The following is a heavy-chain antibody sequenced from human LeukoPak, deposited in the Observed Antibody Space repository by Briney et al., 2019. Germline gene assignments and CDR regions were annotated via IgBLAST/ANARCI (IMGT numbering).Heavy chain of an antibody. Sequence: ASVKVSCKASGYTFTSYYMHWVRQAPGQGLEWMGIINPSGGSTSYAQKFQGRVTMTRDTATSTAYMELSSLRSEDTAVYYCVRDGEVIIKPAASFPHDAFDIWGQGTMVIVSS. CDR2: INPSGGST. CDR1: GYTFTSYY. CDR3: VRDGEVIIKPAASFPHDAFDI. V-gene: IGHV1-46*01. J-gene: IGHJ3*02. D-gene: IGHD3-10*01.